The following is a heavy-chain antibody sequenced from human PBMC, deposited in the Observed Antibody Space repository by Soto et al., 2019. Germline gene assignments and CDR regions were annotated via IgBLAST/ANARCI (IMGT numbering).Heavy chain of an antibody. CDR2: ISSSSSYI. D-gene: IGHD5-18*01. CDR3: AREARGYSYGDLYYYYYYGMDV. CDR1: GFTFSSYS. V-gene: IGHV3-21*01. J-gene: IGHJ6*02. Sequence: GGSLRLSCAASGFTFSSYSMNWVRQAPGKGLEWVSSISSSSSYIYYADSVKGRFTISRDNAKNSLYLQMNSLRAEDTAVYYCAREARGYSYGDLYYYYYYGMDVWGQGTTVTVSS.